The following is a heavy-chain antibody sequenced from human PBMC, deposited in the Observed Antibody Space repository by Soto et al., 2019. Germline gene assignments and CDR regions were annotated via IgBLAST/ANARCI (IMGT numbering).Heavy chain of an antibody. D-gene: IGHD2-21*02. CDR1: SGSISTGNW. CDR3: AREDDGGDRDYYGLDV. CDR2: IYYTGAT. Sequence: QVELQESGPRLVKSSGSLSLTCEVSSGSISTGNWWSWVRQPPGKGLEWIGEIYYTGATNYNPSLKSRVTMTIDKSKNLFSLRLSSVTAADTAVYFCAREDDGGDRDYYGLDVWGQGTTVTVSS. V-gene: IGHV4-4*02. J-gene: IGHJ6*02.